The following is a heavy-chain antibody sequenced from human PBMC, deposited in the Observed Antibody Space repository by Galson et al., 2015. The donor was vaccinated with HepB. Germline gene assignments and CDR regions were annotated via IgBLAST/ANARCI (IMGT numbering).Heavy chain of an antibody. J-gene: IGHJ6*02. CDR3: ARDARLYGPERPPYGMDV. V-gene: IGHV1-69*13. CDR1: GGTFSSYA. CDR2: IIPIFGTA. Sequence: SVKVSCKASGGTFSSYAISWVRQAPGQGLEWMGGIIPIFGTANYAQKFQGRVTITADESTSTAYMELSSLRSEDTAVYYCARDARLYGPERPPYGMDVWGQGTTVTVSS. D-gene: IGHD3-16*02.